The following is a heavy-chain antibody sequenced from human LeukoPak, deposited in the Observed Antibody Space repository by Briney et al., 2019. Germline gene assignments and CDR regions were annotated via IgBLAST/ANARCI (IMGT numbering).Heavy chain of an antibody. CDR3: VRGYSFGPYGMDV. J-gene: IGHJ6*02. D-gene: IGHD2-15*01. V-gene: IGHV3-64D*09. CDR1: GFPFSSYA. CDR2: ISDSGGGT. Sequence: PGGSLRLSCSASGFPFSSYAMHRVRQAPRKGLEYVSAISDSGGGTYYADSVKGRFTISRDNSKNTLYLQMSSLRAEDTAVYFCVRGYSFGPYGMDVWGQGTTVTVSS.